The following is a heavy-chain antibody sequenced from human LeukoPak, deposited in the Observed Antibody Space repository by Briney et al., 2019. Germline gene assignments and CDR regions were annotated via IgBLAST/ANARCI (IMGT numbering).Heavy chain of an antibody. J-gene: IGHJ4*02. V-gene: IGHV1-18*01. Sequence: ASVNVSCKASGYTFTSCGFSWVRQAPGQGLEWMGWISAYNGNTNYAQKLQGRVTMTTDTSTSTAYMELRSLRSDDTAVYYCARLSANSDHFDYWGQGTLVTVSS. D-gene: IGHD5-18*01. CDR1: GYTFTSCG. CDR2: ISAYNGNT. CDR3: ARLSANSDHFDY.